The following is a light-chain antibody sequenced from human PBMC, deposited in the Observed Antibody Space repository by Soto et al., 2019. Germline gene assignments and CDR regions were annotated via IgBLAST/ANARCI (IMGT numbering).Light chain of an antibody. J-gene: IGLJ3*02. CDR3: SSYTSSSNRV. V-gene: IGLV2-14*01. CDR2: EVS. CDR1: SSDVGGYNY. Sequence: QSALTQPASVSGSPGQSMTISCTGTSSDVGGYNYVSWYQQHPGKAPKLMIYEVSNRPSGVSNRFSGSKSGNTASLTISGLQAEDEADYYCSSYTSSSNRVFGGGTKLTVL.